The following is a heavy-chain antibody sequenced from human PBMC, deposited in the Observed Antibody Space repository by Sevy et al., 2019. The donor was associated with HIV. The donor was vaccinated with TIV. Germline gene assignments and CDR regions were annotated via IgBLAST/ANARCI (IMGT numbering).Heavy chain of an antibody. D-gene: IGHD1-26*01. CDR2: TSYDGSHK. J-gene: IGHJ1*01. V-gene: IGHV3-30*04. CDR3: ARGENDDEFFQY. CDR1: GFIFSNFA. Sequence: GGSLRLSCTVSGFIFSNFAMHWVRQAPGKRLEWVAVTSYDGSHKYYADSVKGRFTVSRDNSRNILSLEMNNLRRDDTAVYYCARGENDDEFFQYGGQGTLVTVSS.